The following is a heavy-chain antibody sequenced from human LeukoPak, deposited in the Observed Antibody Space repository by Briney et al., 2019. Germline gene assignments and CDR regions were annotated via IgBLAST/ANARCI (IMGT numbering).Heavy chain of an antibody. D-gene: IGHD3-22*01. CDR3: ARYYDSSGTHFGMDV. CDR1: GYTFTSYD. Sequence: ASVKVSCKASGYTFTSYDTNWVRQATGQGLEWMGWMNPNSGNTGYAQKFQGRVTMTRNTSISTAYMELSSLRSEDTAVYYCARYYDSSGTHFGMDVWGQGTTVTVSS. J-gene: IGHJ6*02. V-gene: IGHV1-8*01. CDR2: MNPNSGNT.